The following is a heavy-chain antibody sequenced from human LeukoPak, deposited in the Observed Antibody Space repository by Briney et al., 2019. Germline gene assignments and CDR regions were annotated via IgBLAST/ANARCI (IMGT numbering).Heavy chain of an antibody. D-gene: IGHD6-13*01. J-gene: IGHJ4*02. V-gene: IGHV3-33*08. Sequence: AGGSLRLSCAASRFTFSNYGFHWVRQAPGKGLDWVAVMWLDGTTKLYADSVKDRFTVSRDNSKNTLYLHMNSLRAEDTAVYSCVRESGTAADRRALDYWGQGTLVTVSS. CDR1: RFTFSNYG. CDR2: MWLDGTTK. CDR3: VRESGTAADRRALDY.